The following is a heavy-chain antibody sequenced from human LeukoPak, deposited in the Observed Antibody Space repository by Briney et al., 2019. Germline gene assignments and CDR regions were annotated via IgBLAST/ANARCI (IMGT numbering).Heavy chain of an antibody. CDR1: GFTFSSYG. Sequence: GGTLRLSCAASGFTFSSYGMSWVRQAPGKGLEWVSAISGSGGSTYYADSVKGRFTISRDNSKNTLYLQMNSLRAEGTAVYYCAKDQVEYYYDSSGYLLAAFDIWGQGTMVTVSS. V-gene: IGHV3-23*01. CDR2: ISGSGGST. CDR3: AKDQVEYYYDSSGYLLAAFDI. J-gene: IGHJ3*02. D-gene: IGHD3-22*01.